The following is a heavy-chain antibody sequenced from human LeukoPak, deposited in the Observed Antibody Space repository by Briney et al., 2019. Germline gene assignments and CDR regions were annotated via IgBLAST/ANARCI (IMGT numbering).Heavy chain of an antibody. CDR1: GFTFSSYS. D-gene: IGHD5-12*01. Sequence: PGGSLRLSCAASGFTFSSYSMNWVRQAPGKGLEWVSYISSSSSTVYYADSVKGRFTISRDNAKNSLYLQMNSLRPEDTALYYCARDQGSGSGYYGMDVWGQGTTVTVSS. J-gene: IGHJ6*02. V-gene: IGHV3-48*01. CDR3: ARDQGSGSGYYGMDV. CDR2: ISSSSSTV.